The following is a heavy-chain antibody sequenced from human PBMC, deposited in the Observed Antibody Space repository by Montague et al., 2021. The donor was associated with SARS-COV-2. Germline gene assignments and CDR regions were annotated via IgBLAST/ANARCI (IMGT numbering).Heavy chain of an antibody. V-gene: IGHV5-10-1*01. J-gene: IGHJ5*02. D-gene: IGHD2-2*01. Sequence: QSGAEVKKPGESLRISCKGSGYSFTSYWISWVRQLPGKGLEWVARIDPRDSFSSYNPSFQGHVTISADKSISTAYLQWSSLKASDTAMYFCARHLAQYQPLPFDPWGQGTLVTVSS. CDR1: GYSFTSYW. CDR3: ARHLAQYQPLPFDP. CDR2: IDPRDSFS.